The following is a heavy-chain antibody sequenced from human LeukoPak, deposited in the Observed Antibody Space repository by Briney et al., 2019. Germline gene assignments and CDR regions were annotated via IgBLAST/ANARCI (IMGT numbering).Heavy chain of an antibody. J-gene: IGHJ6*04. Sequence: GGSLRLSCAASRFTLSSYSMNWVRQAPGKGLEWVSSISSSSSYIYYADSVKGRFTMSRDNAKNPLYLQMNSLRAEDTAVYYCARDRGYCSTTSCYLYGMDVWGKGTTVTVSS. CDR2: ISSSSSYI. D-gene: IGHD2-2*01. CDR1: RFTLSSYS. CDR3: ARDRGYCSTTSCYLYGMDV. V-gene: IGHV3-21*01.